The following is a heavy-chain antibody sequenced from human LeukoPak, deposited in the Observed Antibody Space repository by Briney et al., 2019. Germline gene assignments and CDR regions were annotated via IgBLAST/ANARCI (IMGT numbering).Heavy chain of an antibody. J-gene: IGHJ4*02. CDR3: ARMGDYHLVSFFDY. D-gene: IGHD4/OR15-4a*01. Sequence: ASVKVSCKSSGYTFTSYGFSWVRQAPGQGLEWMGWVSAYDGNTSYAQKLQGRVTMTTDTSTSTVYMELRSLRSDDTAVYYCARMGDYHLVSFFDYWGQGTLVTVSS. V-gene: IGHV1-18*01. CDR1: GYTFTSYG. CDR2: VSAYDGNT.